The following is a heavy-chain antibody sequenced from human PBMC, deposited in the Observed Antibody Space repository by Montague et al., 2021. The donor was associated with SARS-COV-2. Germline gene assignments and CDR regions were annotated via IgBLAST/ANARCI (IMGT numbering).Heavy chain of an antibody. CDR3: ASTPIVGVVAADYYFDY. CDR1: GGSISSSSYY. CDR2: IYCSGST. D-gene: IGHD2-15*01. Sequence: SETLSLTCAVSGGSISSSSYYWVWIRQPPGKGLEGIGSIYCSGSTYYNPSLRGRVTISVDTSKNQFSLKLSSVTAADTAVYYCASTPIVGVVAADYYFDYWGQGTLVTVSS. J-gene: IGHJ4*02. V-gene: IGHV4-39*01.